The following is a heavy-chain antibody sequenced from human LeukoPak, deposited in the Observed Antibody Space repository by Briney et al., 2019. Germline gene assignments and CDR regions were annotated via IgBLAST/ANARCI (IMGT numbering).Heavy chain of an antibody. CDR1: GFTFSSYW. CDR2: INSDGSST. D-gene: IGHD6-6*01. J-gene: IGHJ4*02. V-gene: IGHV3-74*01. Sequence: GGSLRLSCAASGFTFSSYWMHWVRQAPGKGLEWVSRINSDGSSTTYADSVKGRFTISRDNDKNTLSLQMNRLRAEDTAVYYCARDMYTTSSARGAYWGQGTLVTVPS. CDR3: ARDMYTTSSARGAY.